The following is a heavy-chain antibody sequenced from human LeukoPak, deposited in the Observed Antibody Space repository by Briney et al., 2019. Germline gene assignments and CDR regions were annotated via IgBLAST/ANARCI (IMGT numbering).Heavy chain of an antibody. J-gene: IGHJ4*02. CDR3: AIRYSSGWYRYFDY. Sequence: KSSETLSLTCAVYGGSFSGYYWSWIRQPPGKGLEWIGEINHSGSTNYNPSLKSRVTISVDTSKNQFSLKLSSVTAADTAVYYCAIRYSSGWYRYFDYWGQGTLVTVSS. D-gene: IGHD6-19*01. V-gene: IGHV4-34*01. CDR2: INHSGST. CDR1: GGSFSGYY.